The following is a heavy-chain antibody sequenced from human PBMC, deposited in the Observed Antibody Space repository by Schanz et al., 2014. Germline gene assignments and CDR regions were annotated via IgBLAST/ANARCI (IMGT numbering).Heavy chain of an antibody. V-gene: IGHV3-23*01. Sequence: VQLLQSGGALVQPGGSLRLSCSASGFTFSTYAMSWARQTPGKGLEWVSNISPTGSSTYYADSVKGRFTISRDNSKNTLYLQMNSLRAEDTAVYYCAKHVRSLTGNDYWGQGTLXTVSS. CDR1: GFTFSTYA. CDR3: AKHVRSLTGNDY. CDR2: ISPTGSST. D-gene: IGHD3-9*01. J-gene: IGHJ4*02.